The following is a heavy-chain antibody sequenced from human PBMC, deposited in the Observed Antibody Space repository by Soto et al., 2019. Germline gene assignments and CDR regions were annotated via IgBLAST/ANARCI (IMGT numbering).Heavy chain of an antibody. CDR2: LFPILGTA. V-gene: IGHV1-69*01. J-gene: IGHJ6*02. Sequence: QVQLVQSGAEVKKPGSSVKVSCKASGNTFSKYAISWVRQAPGQGLEWMEGLFPILGTAKYAQKFQGRVTITADESTRTAYMELSSVRFEDTAVYYCARDSHDYIWGSYRNGMDVWGQGTTVSVSS. D-gene: IGHD3-16*02. CDR3: ARDSHDYIWGSYRNGMDV. CDR1: GNTFSKYA.